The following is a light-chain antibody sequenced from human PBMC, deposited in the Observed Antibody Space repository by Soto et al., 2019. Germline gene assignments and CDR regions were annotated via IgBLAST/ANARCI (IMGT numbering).Light chain of an antibody. Sequence: DIVMTQSPDSLAVSLGERATVNCKSSQSVLYSSNNKNYLAWYQQKAGQPPKLLIYWASTRESGVPDRFSGSGSGTDFTLTISSRQAEDFAVYYCQQYNNWPWTFGQGTKVEIQ. CDR1: QSVLYSSNNKNY. V-gene: IGKV4-1*01. CDR3: QQYNNWPWT. CDR2: WAS. J-gene: IGKJ1*01.